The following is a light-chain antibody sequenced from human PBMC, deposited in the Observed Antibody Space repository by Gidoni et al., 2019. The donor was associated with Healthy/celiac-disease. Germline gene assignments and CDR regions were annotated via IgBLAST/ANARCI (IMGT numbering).Light chain of an antibody. Sequence: DIQMTQSPSTLSASVGDRVTITCRASQSISSWLAWYQQKPGKAPKLLIYKASSLESGVPSRFSGSGSGTEFTLTISSLQPDDFATYYCQQYNSSWTFXQXTKVXIK. CDR1: QSISSW. J-gene: IGKJ1*01. CDR3: QQYNSSWT. CDR2: KAS. V-gene: IGKV1-5*03.